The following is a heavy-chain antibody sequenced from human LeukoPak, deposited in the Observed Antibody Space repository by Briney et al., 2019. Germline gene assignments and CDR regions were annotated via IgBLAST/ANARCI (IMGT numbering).Heavy chain of an antibody. J-gene: IGHJ6*02. D-gene: IGHD3-3*01. CDR2: ISAYNGNT. CDR3: ARDTIFGVASLYYYYYGMDV. Sequence: ASVKVSCKASGYTFTSYGISWVRQAPGQGLEWMGWISAYNGNTNYAQKLQRRVTMTTDTSTSTAYMELRSLRSDDTAVYYCARDTIFGVASLYYYYYGMDVWGQGTTVTVSS. V-gene: IGHV1-18*01. CDR1: GYTFTSYG.